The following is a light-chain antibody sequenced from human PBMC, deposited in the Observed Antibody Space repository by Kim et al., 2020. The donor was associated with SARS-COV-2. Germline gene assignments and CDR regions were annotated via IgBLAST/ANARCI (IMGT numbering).Light chain of an antibody. V-gene: IGKV1-5*03. J-gene: IGKJ1*01. CDR3: QQYNNYSGT. CDR1: QSISSW. Sequence: ASVGDRITITCRASQSISSWLAWYQQKPGKAPKLLISKASSLESGVPSRFSGSGSGTEFTLTISGLQPDDFATYYCQQYNNYSGTFGQGTKVDIK. CDR2: KAS.